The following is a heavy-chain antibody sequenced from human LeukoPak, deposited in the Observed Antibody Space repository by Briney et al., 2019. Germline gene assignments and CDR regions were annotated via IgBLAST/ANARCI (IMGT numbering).Heavy chain of an antibody. D-gene: IGHD4-17*01. CDR3: ASRGLGDYDDYYYGMDV. CDR2: INHSGST. V-gene: IGHV4-34*01. J-gene: IGHJ6*02. Sequence: SETLSLTCAVYGGSFSGYSWSWIRQPPGKGLEWIGEINHSGSTNYNPSLKSRVTISVDTSKNQFSLKLSSVTAADTAVYYCASRGLGDYDDYYYGMDVWGQGTTVTVSS. CDR1: GGSFSGYS.